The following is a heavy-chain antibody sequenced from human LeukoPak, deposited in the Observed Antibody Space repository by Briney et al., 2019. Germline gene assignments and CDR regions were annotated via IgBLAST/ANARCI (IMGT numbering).Heavy chain of an antibody. V-gene: IGHV3-20*04. CDR2: INWNGGST. Sequence: GGSLRLSCAASGFTFDDYGMSWVRQAPGKGLEWVSGINWNGGSTGYADSVKGRFTVSRDNAKNSLYLQMNSLRAEDTALYYCARDSYYDFWSGYVYYMDVWGKGTTVTVSS. D-gene: IGHD3-3*01. J-gene: IGHJ6*03. CDR3: ARDSYYDFWSGYVYYMDV. CDR1: GFTFDDYG.